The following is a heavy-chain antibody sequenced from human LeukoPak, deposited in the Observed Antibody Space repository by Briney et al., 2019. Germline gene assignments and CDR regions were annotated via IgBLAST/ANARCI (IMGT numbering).Heavy chain of an antibody. CDR2: IYYSGST. J-gene: IGHJ3*02. CDR1: AGSISSAGYY. Sequence: PSETLSLTCIVSAGSISSAGYYWSWIRQPPGEGLEWIGYIYYSGSTNYNPSLKSQVPISVDTSKNQFSLKLSYVTAADTAVYYCARDHYSSGWYVGKNAFDIWGQGTMVTVSS. D-gene: IGHD6-19*01. CDR3: ARDHYSSGWYVGKNAFDI. V-gene: IGHV4-61*08.